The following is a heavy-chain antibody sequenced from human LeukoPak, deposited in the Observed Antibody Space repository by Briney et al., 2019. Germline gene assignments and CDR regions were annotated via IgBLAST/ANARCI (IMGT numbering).Heavy chain of an antibody. Sequence: PGGSLRLSCAASGFTFSSYGMRWVRQAPGKGLEWVAVISYDGSNKYYADSVKGRFTISRDNAKNSLYLQMNSLRAEDTAVYYCARKPYSGSYDYWGQGTLVTVSS. D-gene: IGHD1-26*01. CDR1: GFTFSSYG. CDR2: ISYDGSNK. J-gene: IGHJ4*02. V-gene: IGHV3-30*03. CDR3: ARKPYSGSYDY.